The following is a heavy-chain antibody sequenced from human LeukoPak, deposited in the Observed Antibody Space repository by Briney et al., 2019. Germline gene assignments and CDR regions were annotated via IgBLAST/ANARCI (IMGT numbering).Heavy chain of an antibody. CDR1: GFTFDDYT. CDR2: ISWDGGST. Sequence: GGSLRLSCAASGFTFDDYTMHWVRQAPGKGLEWVSLISWDGGSTYYADSVKGRFTISRDNSKNSPYLQMNSLRTEDTALYYCAKDIQPDSSGWNYGMDVWGQGTTVTVSS. D-gene: IGHD6-19*01. CDR3: AKDIQPDSSGWNYGMDV. V-gene: IGHV3-43*01. J-gene: IGHJ6*02.